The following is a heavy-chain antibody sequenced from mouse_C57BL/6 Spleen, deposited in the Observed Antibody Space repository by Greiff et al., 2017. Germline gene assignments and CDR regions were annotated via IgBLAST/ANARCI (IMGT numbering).Heavy chain of an antibody. CDR3: ARVENYVSYWYFDV. J-gene: IGHJ1*03. V-gene: IGHV1-18*01. D-gene: IGHD2-4*01. CDR1: GYTFTDYY. CDR2: INPNNGGT. Sequence: EVQLQQSGPELVKPGASVKIPCTASGYTFTDYYMDWVKQSPGKSLEWIGDINPNNGGTIYNQKFKGKDTLTVDKSSSTAYMDLRSLTSEDTAVYYCARVENYVSYWYFDVWGTGTTVTVSS.